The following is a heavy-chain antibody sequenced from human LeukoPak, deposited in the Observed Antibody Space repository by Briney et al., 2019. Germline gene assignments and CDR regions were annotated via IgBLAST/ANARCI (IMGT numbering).Heavy chain of an antibody. CDR1: GGSITSRY. J-gene: IGHJ4*02. D-gene: IGHD3-9*01. CDR3: ASDSAMRY. CDR2: ISYSGST. V-gene: IGHV4-59*11. Sequence: SSETLSLTCTVSGGSITSRYWSWIRQSPGKGLEWIGYISYSGSTIYSPSLMSRVTISVDTSKNQLSLKLRSVTAADTALYYCASDSAMRYWGQGTLVTVSS.